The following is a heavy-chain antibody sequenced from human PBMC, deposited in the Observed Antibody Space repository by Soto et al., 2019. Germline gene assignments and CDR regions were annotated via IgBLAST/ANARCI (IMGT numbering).Heavy chain of an antibody. CDR2: IYHSGST. V-gene: IGHV4-4*02. CDR1: GGSISSSNW. J-gene: IGHJ6*02. Sequence: QVQLQESGPGLVKPSGTLSLTCAVSGGSISSSNWWSWVRQPPGKGLEWIGDIYHSGSTHYNPSLKCRVTISVDQSENLFSLQLPCVTAADTAVSYCARVSGSYFYGMDVWGQGATGTVSS. D-gene: IGHD1-26*01. CDR3: ARVSGSYFYGMDV.